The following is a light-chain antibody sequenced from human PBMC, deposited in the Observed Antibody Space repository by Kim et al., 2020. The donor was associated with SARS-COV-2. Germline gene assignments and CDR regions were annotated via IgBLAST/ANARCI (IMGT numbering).Light chain of an antibody. CDR2: GAS. CDR1: QSVSDSN. V-gene: IGKV3-20*01. CDR3: QQYGYSPWT. Sequence: SPGVRATLSCRASQSVSDSNLAWYQHKPGRAPRLLIYGASTRATGIPDRFSGSGSGTDFTLTISRLEPEDCAMYYCQQYGYSPWTFGQGTKVDIK. J-gene: IGKJ1*01.